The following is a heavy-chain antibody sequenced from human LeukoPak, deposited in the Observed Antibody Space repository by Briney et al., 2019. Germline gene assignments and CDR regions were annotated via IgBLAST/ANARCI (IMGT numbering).Heavy chain of an antibody. CDR3: ASHDYGGNLGAFDI. J-gene: IGHJ3*02. V-gene: IGHV4-59*08. Sequence: SETLSLTCTVSGGSISSYYWSWIRQPPGKGLEWIGYIYYSGSTNYNPSLKSRVTISVDTSKNQCSLKLSSVTAADTAVYYCASHDYGGNLGAFDIWGQGTMVTVSS. CDR1: GGSISSYY. CDR2: IYYSGST. D-gene: IGHD4-23*01.